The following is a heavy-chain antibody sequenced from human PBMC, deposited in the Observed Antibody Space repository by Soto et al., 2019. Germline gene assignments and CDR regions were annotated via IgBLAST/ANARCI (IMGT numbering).Heavy chain of an antibody. CDR1: GFTFSSYA. CDR3: AKDLEAYYDSIYYYYGMDV. CDR2: ISGSGGST. J-gene: IGHJ6*02. D-gene: IGHD3-22*01. V-gene: IGHV3-23*01. Sequence: GGSLRLSCAASGFTFSSYAMSWVRQAPGKGLEWASAISGSGGSTYYADSVKGRFTISRDNSKNTLYLQMNSLRAEDTAVYYCAKDLEAYYDSIYYYYGMDVWGQGTTVTVSS.